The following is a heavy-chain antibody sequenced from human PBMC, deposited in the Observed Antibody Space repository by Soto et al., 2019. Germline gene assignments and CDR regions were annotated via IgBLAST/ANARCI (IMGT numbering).Heavy chain of an antibody. Sequence: GGSLRLSCAASGFTFSSYSMNWVRQAPGKGLEWVSYISSSSSSTIYYANSVKGQFTISRDNAKNSLYLQMNSLRAEDTAVYYCARTLVTMGTDYWGQGTLVTVSS. J-gene: IGHJ4*02. CDR1: GFTFSSYS. CDR2: ISSSSSSTI. V-gene: IGHV3-48*01. D-gene: IGHD3-10*01. CDR3: ARTLVTMGTDY.